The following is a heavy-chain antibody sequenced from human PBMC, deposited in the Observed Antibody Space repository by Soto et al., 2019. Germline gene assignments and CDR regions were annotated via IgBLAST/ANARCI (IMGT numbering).Heavy chain of an antibody. CDR3: ATVDPKLRYFDWALMDV. J-gene: IGHJ6*02. V-gene: IGHV3-23*01. CDR2: ISGSGGST. D-gene: IGHD3-9*01. Sequence: GGSLRLSCAASGFTFSSYAMSWVRQAPGKGLEWVSAISGSGGSTYYADSVKGRFTISRDNSKNTLYLQMNSLRAEDTAVYYCATVDPKLRYFDWALMDVWGQGTTVTVSS. CDR1: GFTFSSYA.